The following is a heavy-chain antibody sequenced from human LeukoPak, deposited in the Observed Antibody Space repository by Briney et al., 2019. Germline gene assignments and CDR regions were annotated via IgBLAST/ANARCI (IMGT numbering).Heavy chain of an antibody. D-gene: IGHD6-13*01. CDR1: GGSVSSGSYY. CDR2: IYYSGST. J-gene: IGHJ4*02. V-gene: IGHV4-61*01. Sequence: SETLSLTCTVSGGSVSSGSYYWSWVRQPPGKGLEWIGYIYYSGSTNYNPSLKSRVTISVDTSKNQFSLKLSSVTAADTAVYYCARDLKAYSSSWYEPLKDYWGQGTLVTVSS. CDR3: ARDLKAYSSSWYEPLKDY.